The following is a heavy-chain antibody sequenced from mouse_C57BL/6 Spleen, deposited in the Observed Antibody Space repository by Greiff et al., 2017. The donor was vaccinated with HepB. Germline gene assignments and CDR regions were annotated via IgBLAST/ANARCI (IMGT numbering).Heavy chain of an antibody. V-gene: IGHV1-64*01. Sequence: VQLQQPGAELVKPGASVKLSCKASGYTFTSYWMHWVKQRPGQGLEWIGMIHPNSGSTNYNEKFKSKATLTVDKSSSTAYMQLSSLTSEDSAVYYCARSFGGTNPGYWGQGTTLTVSS. D-gene: IGHD1-1*02. CDR1: GYTFTSYW. CDR3: ARSFGGTNPGY. J-gene: IGHJ2*01. CDR2: IHPNSGST.